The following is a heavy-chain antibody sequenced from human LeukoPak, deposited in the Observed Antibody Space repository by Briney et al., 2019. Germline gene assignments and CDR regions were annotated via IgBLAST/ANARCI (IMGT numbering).Heavy chain of an antibody. Sequence: GGSLRLSCTASGFVSSNYMSWVRQPPGKGLEWVSVIYSGGITYYADSVKGRFTVSRDNSKNTVYLEMNSLRAEDTAVYYCARSSMAVAGTLDYWGQGTLVTVSS. CDR2: IYSGGIT. CDR3: ARSSMAVAGTLDY. J-gene: IGHJ4*02. CDR1: GFVSSNY. D-gene: IGHD6-19*01. V-gene: IGHV3-66*01.